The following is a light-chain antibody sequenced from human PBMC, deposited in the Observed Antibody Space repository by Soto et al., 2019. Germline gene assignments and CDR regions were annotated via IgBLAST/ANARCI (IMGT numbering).Light chain of an antibody. J-gene: IGKJ4*01. Sequence: DIQLTQSLSFLPASVGDRVTITCRASQCISNYLAWYQQKPGKAPGLLMYAASTLQRGVSSRFSGSGSGTEVTLTISNLQPEDFAAYYCQQLNSYPLTFGGGTKVEIK. CDR1: QCISNY. CDR3: QQLNSYPLT. V-gene: IGKV1-9*01. CDR2: AAS.